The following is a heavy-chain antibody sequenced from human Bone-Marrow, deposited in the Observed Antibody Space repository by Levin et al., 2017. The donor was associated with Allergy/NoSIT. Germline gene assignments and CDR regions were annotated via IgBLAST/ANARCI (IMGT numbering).Heavy chain of an antibody. Sequence: PAASVKVSCKASGGTFSSYAISWVRQAPGQGLEWMGGIIPIFGTANYAQKFQGRVTITADESTSTAYMELSSLRSEDTAVYYCARGYYSGYDWGFRCYYYMDVWGKGTTVTVSS. CDR1: GGTFSSYA. D-gene: IGHD5-12*01. V-gene: IGHV1-69*13. J-gene: IGHJ6*03. CDR2: IIPIFGTA. CDR3: ARGYYSGYDWGFRCYYYMDV.